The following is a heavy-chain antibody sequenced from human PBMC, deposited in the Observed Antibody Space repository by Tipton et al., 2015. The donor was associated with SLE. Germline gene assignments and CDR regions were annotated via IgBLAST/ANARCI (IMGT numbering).Heavy chain of an antibody. V-gene: IGHV4-38-2*02. D-gene: IGHD4-11*01. CDR3: AREGYSNSFDY. CDR1: GYSISSGYF. J-gene: IGHJ4*02. Sequence: LRLSCGVSGYSISSGYFWGWIRQSPGKGLEWIGRIYASGSTNYNPSLESQVTMSVDTSKNQFSLKLSSVTAADTAGYYCAREGYSNSFDYWGQGTLVTVSS. CDR2: IYASGST.